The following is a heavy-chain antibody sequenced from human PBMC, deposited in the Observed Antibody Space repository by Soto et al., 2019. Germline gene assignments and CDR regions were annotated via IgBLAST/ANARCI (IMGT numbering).Heavy chain of an antibody. Sequence: SVKVSCKASGGTFSSYTISWVRQAPGQGLEWMGRIIPILGIANYAQKFQGRVTITADKSTSTAYMELSSLRSEDTAVYYCARDARRGYCSSTSCRFDYMDVWGKGTTVTVSS. CDR1: GGTFSSYT. V-gene: IGHV1-69*04. J-gene: IGHJ6*03. CDR3: ARDARRGYCSSTSCRFDYMDV. D-gene: IGHD2-2*03. CDR2: IIPILGIA.